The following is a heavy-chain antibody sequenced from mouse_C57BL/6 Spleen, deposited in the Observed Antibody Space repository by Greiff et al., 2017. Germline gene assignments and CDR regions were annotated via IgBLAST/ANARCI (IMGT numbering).Heavy chain of an antibody. J-gene: IGHJ4*01. CDR1: GYAFTNYL. D-gene: IGHD2-5*01. CDR2: INPGSGGT. CDR3: ARSGYSNYVYAMDY. Sequence: QVQLQQSGAELVRPGTSVTVSCKASGYAFTNYLIEWVKQRPGQGLEWIGVINPGSGGTNYNEKFKGKATLTADKSSSTAYMQLSSLTSEDSAVYFCARSGYSNYVYAMDYWGQGTSVTVSS. V-gene: IGHV1-54*01.